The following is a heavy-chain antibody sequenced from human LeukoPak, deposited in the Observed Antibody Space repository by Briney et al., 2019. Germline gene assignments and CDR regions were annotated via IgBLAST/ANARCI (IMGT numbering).Heavy chain of an antibody. V-gene: IGHV4-59*01. Sequence: PSETLSLTCAVYGGSFSGYYWSWIRQPPGKGLEWIGYIYYSGSTNYNPSLKSRVTISVDTSKNQFSLKLSSVTAADTAVYYCARDGDGYPFDYWGQGTLVTVSS. CDR1: GGSFSGYY. J-gene: IGHJ4*02. D-gene: IGHD5-24*01. CDR2: IYYSGST. CDR3: ARDGDGYPFDY.